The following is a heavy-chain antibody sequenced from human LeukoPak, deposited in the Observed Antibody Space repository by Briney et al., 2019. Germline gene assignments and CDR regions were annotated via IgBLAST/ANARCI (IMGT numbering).Heavy chain of an antibody. J-gene: IGHJ4*02. D-gene: IGHD3-3*01. CDR2: ISYDGSNK. Sequence: GGSLRLSCAASGFTFSSYAMHWVRQAPGKGLEWVAVISYDGSNKYYADSVKGRFTISRDNSKNTLYLQMNSLRAEDTAVYYCARPADVLRFLEWLPIDYWGQGTLDTVSS. V-gene: IGHV3-30-3*01. CDR3: ARPADVLRFLEWLPIDY. CDR1: GFTFSSYA.